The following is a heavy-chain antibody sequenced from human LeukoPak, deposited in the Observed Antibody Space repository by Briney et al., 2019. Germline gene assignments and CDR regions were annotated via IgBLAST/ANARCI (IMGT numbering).Heavy chain of an antibody. D-gene: IGHD3-22*01. V-gene: IGHV1-46*01. CDR2: INPSGGVT. CDR1: GYTFTSYY. CDR3: ARDLGITMIVNYFDY. J-gene: IGHJ4*02. Sequence: ASVKVSCKASGYTFTSYYIRWVRQAPGQGLEYMGIINPSGGVTSYTQKFQGRVTMTRDTSTSTVYMELSSLTSEDTAVYYCARDLGITMIVNYFDYWGQGTLVTVSS.